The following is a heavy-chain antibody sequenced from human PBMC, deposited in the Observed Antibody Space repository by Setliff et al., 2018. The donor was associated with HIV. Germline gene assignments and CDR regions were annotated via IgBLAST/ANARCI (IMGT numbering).Heavy chain of an antibody. D-gene: IGHD2-21*02. J-gene: IGHJ5*02. CDR3: ARGGCGGDCYGNWFDP. Sequence: GASVKVSCKASGYTFTSYGISWVRQAPGQGLEWMGWISAYNGNTNYAQKLQGRVTMTTDTSTSTAYMGLRSLRSDDTAVYYCARGGCGGDCYGNWFDPWGQGTLVTVSS. CDR1: GYTFTSYG. V-gene: IGHV1-18*01. CDR2: ISAYNGNT.